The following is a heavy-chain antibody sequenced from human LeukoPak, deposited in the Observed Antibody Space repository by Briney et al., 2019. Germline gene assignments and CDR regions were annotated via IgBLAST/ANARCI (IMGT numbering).Heavy chain of an antibody. CDR2: ISAYNGNT. Sequence: ASVKVSCKASGYTFTSYGISWVRQAPGQGLEWMGWISAYNGNTNYAQKLQGRVTMTTDTSTSTAYMELRSLRSEDTAVYYCARDLYSSNYYYYGMDVWGQGTTVTVSS. CDR1: GYTFTSYG. CDR3: ARDLYSSNYYYYGMDV. J-gene: IGHJ6*02. V-gene: IGHV1-18*01. D-gene: IGHD5-18*01.